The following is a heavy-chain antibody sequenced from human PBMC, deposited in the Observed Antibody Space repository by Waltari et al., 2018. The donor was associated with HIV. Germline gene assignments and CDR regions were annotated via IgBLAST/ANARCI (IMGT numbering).Heavy chain of an antibody. V-gene: IGHV1-8*01. CDR3: ARRYSSGNNIAGY. J-gene: IGHJ4*02. D-gene: IGHD3-10*01. CDR2: MNPNSGNT. CDR1: GYTLTSND. Sequence: VQLVQYGAEVKKPVDSVKVSCAASGYTLTSNDNNWVRQATGQGLEWMGWMNPNSGNTGYSQKFQGRVTMTRNTSISTAYMELSSLRSEDTAVYYCARRYSSGNNIAGYWGQGTLVTVSS.